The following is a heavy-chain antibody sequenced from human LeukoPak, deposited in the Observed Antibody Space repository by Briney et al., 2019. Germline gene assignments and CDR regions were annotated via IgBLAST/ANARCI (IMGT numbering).Heavy chain of an antibody. CDR1: GFTFSSYA. CDR2: ISYDGSNK. V-gene: IGHV3-30-3*01. D-gene: IGHD3-22*01. CDR3: ARDRSGYYFDY. J-gene: IGHJ4*02. Sequence: GRSLRLSCAASGFTFSSYAMHWVRQAPGKGLEWVAVISYDGSNKYYADSVKGRFTISRDNSKNTLHLQVNSLRAEDTAVYYCARDRSGYYFDYWGQGTLVTVSS.